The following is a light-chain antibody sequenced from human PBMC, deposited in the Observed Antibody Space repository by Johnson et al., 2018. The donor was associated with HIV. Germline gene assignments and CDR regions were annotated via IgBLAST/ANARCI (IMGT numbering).Light chain of an antibody. Sequence: QSVLTQPPSVSAAPGQKVTISCSGSSSNIGNSYVSWYQQLPGTAPKLLIYDNNRRPSGIPGRFSGSKSGTSATLGITGLQTGDEADYYCGTWDSSLSAGGVFGTGTKVTVL. CDR2: DNN. CDR3: GTWDSSLSAGGV. CDR1: SSNIGNSY. J-gene: IGLJ1*01. V-gene: IGLV1-51*01.